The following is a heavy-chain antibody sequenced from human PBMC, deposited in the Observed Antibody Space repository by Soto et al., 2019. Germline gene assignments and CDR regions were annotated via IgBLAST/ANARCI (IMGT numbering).Heavy chain of an antibody. Sequence: QVQLVQSGAEVKKPGASVKVSCKASSYTFASYGISWVRQAPGQGLEWMGWISAYNGNTNYAQKRQGRVIMTTATSTSTAYLELRSLRSDDTAVYYCARVIAAAADFDYWGQGTLVTVSS. V-gene: IGHV1-18*01. CDR2: ISAYNGNT. D-gene: IGHD6-13*01. CDR1: SYTFASYG. CDR3: ARVIAAAADFDY. J-gene: IGHJ4*02.